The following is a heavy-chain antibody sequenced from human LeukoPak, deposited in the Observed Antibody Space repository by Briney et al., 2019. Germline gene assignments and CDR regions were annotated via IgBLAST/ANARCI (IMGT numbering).Heavy chain of an antibody. CDR3: AELGITMIGGV. D-gene: IGHD3-10*02. CDR2: IKQDGSEK. V-gene: IGHV3-7*01. CDR1: GFTFSSYW. J-gene: IGHJ6*04. Sequence: GGSLRLSCAASGFTFSSYWMSWVRQAPGKGLEWVANIKQDGSEKYYVDSVKGRFTISRDNAKNSLYLQMNSLRAKDTAVYYCAELGITMIGGVWGKGTTVTISS.